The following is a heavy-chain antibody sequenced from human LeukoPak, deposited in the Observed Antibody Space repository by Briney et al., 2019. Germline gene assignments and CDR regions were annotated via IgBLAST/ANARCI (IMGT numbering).Heavy chain of an antibody. CDR3: AKVGYSSGWYPD. J-gene: IGHJ4*02. CDR2: ISGSGGST. Sequence: SGGSLRLSCATSGFTFSSYAMSWVRQAPGKGLEWVSAISGSGGSTYYADSVKGRFTISRDNSKNTLYLQMNSLRAEDTAVYYCAKVGYSSGWYPDWGQGTLVTVSS. D-gene: IGHD6-19*01. V-gene: IGHV3-23*01. CDR1: GFTFSSYA.